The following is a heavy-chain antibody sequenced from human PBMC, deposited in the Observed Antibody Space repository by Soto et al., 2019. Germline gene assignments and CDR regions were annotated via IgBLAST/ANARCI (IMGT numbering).Heavy chain of an antibody. CDR2: ISYDGSNK. D-gene: IGHD6-19*01. J-gene: IGHJ6*02. V-gene: IGHV3-30*18. CDR1: GFTFSSYG. CDR3: AKDPQYSSGWYGGYYYYYYGMDV. Sequence: QVQLVESGGGVVQPGRSLRLSCAASGFTFSSYGMHWVRQAPGKGLEWVAVISYDGSNKYYADSVKGRFTISRDNSKNTLYLQMNSLRAEDTAVYYCAKDPQYSSGWYGGYYYYYYGMDVWGQGTTVTVSS.